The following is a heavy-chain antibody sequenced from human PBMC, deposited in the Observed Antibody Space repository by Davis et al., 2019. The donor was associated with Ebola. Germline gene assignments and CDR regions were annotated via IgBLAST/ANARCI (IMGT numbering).Heavy chain of an antibody. CDR2: IRSKANSYAT. CDR1: GFTFSGSA. Sequence: GESLKISCAASGFTFSGSAMHWVRQASGKGLEWVGRIRSKANSYATAYAASVKGRFTISRDDSKNTAYLQMNSLKTEDTAVYYCTAAAGIFDYWGQGTPVTVSS. CDR3: TAAAGIFDY. D-gene: IGHD6-13*01. V-gene: IGHV3-73*01. J-gene: IGHJ4*02.